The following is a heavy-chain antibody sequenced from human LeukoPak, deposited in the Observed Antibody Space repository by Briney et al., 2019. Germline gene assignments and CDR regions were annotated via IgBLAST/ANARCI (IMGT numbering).Heavy chain of an antibody. D-gene: IGHD2-2*03. V-gene: IGHV3-23*01. CDR3: AKDSHWILFDD. Sequence: GGSPRLSCAASGFTFSRYGMSWVRQAPGKGLEWVSFISGSGVTTYYADSVKGRFTISRDNSRNTLYLQMNSLRDEDTAVYYCAKDSHWILFDDWGQGTLVTVSS. CDR2: ISGSGVTT. J-gene: IGHJ4*02. CDR1: GFTFSRYG.